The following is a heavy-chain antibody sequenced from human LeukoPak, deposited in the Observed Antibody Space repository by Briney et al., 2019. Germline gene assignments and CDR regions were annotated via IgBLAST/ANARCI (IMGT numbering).Heavy chain of an antibody. CDR3: ARVGGDCSSTSCYTVYYMDV. CDR1: GGSFSGYY. CDR2: INHSGST. D-gene: IGHD2-2*02. V-gene: IGHV4-34*01. Sequence: SETLSLTCAVYGGSFSGYYWSWIRQPPGKGLEWIGEINHSGSTYYNPSLKSRVTISVDTSKNQFSLKLSSVTAADTAVYYCARVGGDCSSTSCYTVYYMDVWGKGTTVTVSS. J-gene: IGHJ6*03.